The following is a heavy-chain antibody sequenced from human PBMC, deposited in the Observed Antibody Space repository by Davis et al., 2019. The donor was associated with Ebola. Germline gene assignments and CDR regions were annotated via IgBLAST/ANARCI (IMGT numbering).Heavy chain of an antibody. CDR1: GFTVSSNY. V-gene: IGHV3-53*05. CDR2: IYSGGSK. J-gene: IGHJ6*02. CDR3: ARDDIVVEWGGMDV. D-gene: IGHD2-2*01. Sequence: PGGSLRLSCAASGFTVSSNYMSWVRQAPGKGLEWVSVIYSGGSKYYADSVKGRFTISRDNSKNTLYLQMNSLRAEDTAVYYCARDDIVVEWGGMDVWGQGTTVTVSS.